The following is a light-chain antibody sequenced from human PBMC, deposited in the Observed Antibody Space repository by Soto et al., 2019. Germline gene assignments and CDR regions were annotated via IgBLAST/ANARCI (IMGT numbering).Light chain of an antibody. CDR1: SSDVGGYKY. V-gene: IGLV2-14*03. J-gene: IGLJ1*01. CDR3: SSYTSSSTRV. Sequence: QSALTQPASLSGSPGQSITISCTGTSSDVGGYKYVSWYQQHPGKAPKLMLYDIRNRPSGVSNRFSGSKSGNTASLTISGLQAEDEADYDCSSYTSSSTRVFGTGTKGTVL. CDR2: DIR.